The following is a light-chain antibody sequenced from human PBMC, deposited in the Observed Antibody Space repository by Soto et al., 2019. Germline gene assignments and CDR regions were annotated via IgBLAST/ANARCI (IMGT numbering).Light chain of an antibody. CDR1: QSVSRF. V-gene: IGKV3-11*01. CDR2: DAS. J-gene: IGKJ4*01. CDR3: QQCSNWPLT. Sequence: EIVLTQSPATLSLSPWERATLSCRASQSVSRFLAWYQQKPGQAPRLLIYDASNRATGIPARFSGSGSGTDFTLTFSNLESEYFAVYYCQQCSNWPLTFGGGNKVEIK.